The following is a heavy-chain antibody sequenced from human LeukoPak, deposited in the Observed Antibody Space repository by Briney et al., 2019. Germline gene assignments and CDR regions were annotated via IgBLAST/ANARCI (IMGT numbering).Heavy chain of an antibody. Sequence: SETLSLTCTVSGGSICSYYWSWIRQPAGKGLEWIGRTYTSGSTNYNPSLKGRVTMSVDTSKNQFSLKLSSVTAADTAVYYCAGSYYKNNFDYWGQGTLVTVSS. CDR2: TYTSGST. CDR3: AGSYYKNNFDY. CDR1: GGSICSYY. J-gene: IGHJ4*02. V-gene: IGHV4-4*07. D-gene: IGHD3-10*01.